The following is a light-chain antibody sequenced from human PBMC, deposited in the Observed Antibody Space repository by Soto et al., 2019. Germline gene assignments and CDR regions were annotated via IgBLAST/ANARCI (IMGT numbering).Light chain of an antibody. J-gene: IGKJ2*01. CDR3: QQYGSSPYT. V-gene: IGKV3-20*01. CDR2: GAS. CDR1: QSVGSSY. Sequence: EIVLTQSPGTLSLSPGERATLSCRASQSVGSSYLAWYQQKPGQAPRLLIYGASSRATAIPDRFSGRGSGTEFTLTISRLEPGDFAVYYCQQYGSSPYTFGQGTKLEIK.